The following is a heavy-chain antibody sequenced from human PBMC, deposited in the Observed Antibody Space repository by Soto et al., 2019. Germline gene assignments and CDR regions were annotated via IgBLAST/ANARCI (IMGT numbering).Heavy chain of an antibody. CDR2: INVGNGDT. D-gene: IGHD6-19*01. Sequence: QVQLVQSGAEVKKPGASVKVSCKASGYTFTSCSVHWVRQAPGQRLEWMGWINVGNGDTKYSQKFQGRVYITRETSASTAYMELSSLTSEDTAVYYCARDRYSSGWSPYNRFDPWGQGTLVTVSS. J-gene: IGHJ5*02. CDR1: GYTFTSCS. CDR3: ARDRYSSGWSPYNRFDP. V-gene: IGHV1-3*01.